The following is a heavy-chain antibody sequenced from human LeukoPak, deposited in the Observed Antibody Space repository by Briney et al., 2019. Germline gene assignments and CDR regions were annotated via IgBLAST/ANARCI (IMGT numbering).Heavy chain of an antibody. J-gene: IGHJ4*02. Sequence: PGGSLRLSCAASGFTFSDYYMSWVRQAPGKGLEWVAVISYDGGIEYYADSVKGRFTISRDNSKNTLYLQMNSLRTEDTAVYYCATERLVATISRAFDYWGQGTLVTVSS. D-gene: IGHD5-12*01. CDR1: GFTFSDYY. CDR3: ATERLVATISRAFDY. CDR2: ISYDGGIE. V-gene: IGHV3-30*03.